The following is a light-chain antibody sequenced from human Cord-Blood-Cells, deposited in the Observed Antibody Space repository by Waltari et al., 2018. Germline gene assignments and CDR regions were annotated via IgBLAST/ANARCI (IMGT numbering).Light chain of an antibody. Sequence: VIWMTQSPNLLSASTRNRGTISCRMSQSISSYLAGYQQKPGKAPELLIYAAATLQSGVPSRFSGSGSGTAFTLTISCLQSEDVATYYCQQYYSFPWTFGQGTKVEIK. CDR1: QSISSY. CDR2: AAA. J-gene: IGKJ1*01. CDR3: QQYYSFPWT. V-gene: IGKV1D-8*01.